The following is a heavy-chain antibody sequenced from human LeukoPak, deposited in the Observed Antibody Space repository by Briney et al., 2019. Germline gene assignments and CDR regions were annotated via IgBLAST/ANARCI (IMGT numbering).Heavy chain of an antibody. V-gene: IGHV4-59*08. J-gene: IGHJ4*02. CDR1: GASITTYY. D-gene: IGHD1-20*01. CDR3: ARLDGNWNYFDY. Sequence: PSETPSLTCSVSGASITTYYWSWIRQPPGKGLEWIAYIHYSGSTSYNPSLKSRLTISLDTSKNQFSLKLSSVTAADTAVYHCARLDGNWNYFDYWGQGTLVTVSS. CDR2: IHYSGST.